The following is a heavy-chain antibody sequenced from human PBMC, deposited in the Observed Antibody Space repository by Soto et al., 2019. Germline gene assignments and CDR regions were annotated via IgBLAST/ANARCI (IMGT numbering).Heavy chain of an antibody. V-gene: IGHV3-30-3*01. D-gene: IGHD4-17*01. J-gene: IGHJ4*02. CDR1: GFTFSNYA. CDR2: IPYDGSNK. Sequence: GGSLRLSCAASGFTFSNYAINWVRQAPGKGLDWVAIIPYDGSNKYYADSVKGRFTISRDNSRNTVYLQMNSLRAEDTAVYYWARDVSTVGFSDNGGKEPLVTVSS. CDR3: ARDVSTVGFSDN.